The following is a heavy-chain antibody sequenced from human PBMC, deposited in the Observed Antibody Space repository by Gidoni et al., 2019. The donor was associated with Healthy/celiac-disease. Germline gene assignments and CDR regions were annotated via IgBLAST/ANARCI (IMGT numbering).Heavy chain of an antibody. J-gene: IGHJ4*02. CDR3: TSGTTNFDY. CDR1: GFTFGDYA. V-gene: IGHV3-49*03. D-gene: IGHD1-1*01. CDR2: IRRKAYGGTT. Sequence: EVQLVESGGGLVQPGRSLSLSCTASGFTFGDYAMRWFRQAPWKGLECVGFIRRKAYGGTTEYAASVKGRFTISRDDSKSIAYLQMNSLKTEDTAVYYCTSGTTNFDYWGQGTLVTVSS.